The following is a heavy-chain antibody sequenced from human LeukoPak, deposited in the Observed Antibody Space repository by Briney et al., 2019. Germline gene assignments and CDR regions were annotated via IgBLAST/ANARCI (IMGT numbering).Heavy chain of an antibody. CDR3: ARDAYSSSCLDY. D-gene: IGHD6-13*01. V-gene: IGHV1-18*01. CDR1: GYTFTSYC. J-gene: IGHJ4*02. CDR2: ISAYNGNT. Sequence: ASVKVSCKASGYTFTSYCINWVRQAPGQGLEWMGWISAYNGNTNYAQKLQGRVTMTTDTSTSTAYMELRSLRSDDTAVYYCARDAYSSSCLDYWGQGTLVTVSS.